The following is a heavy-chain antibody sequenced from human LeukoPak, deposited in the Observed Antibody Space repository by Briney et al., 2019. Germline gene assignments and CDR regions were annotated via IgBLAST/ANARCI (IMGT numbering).Heavy chain of an antibody. J-gene: IGHJ6*03. D-gene: IGHD2-15*01. CDR1: GYTFTGYY. Sequence: GASVKVSCKASGYTFTGYYMHWVRQAPGQGLEWMGWINPNSGGTNYAQKFQGRVTMTRDTSISTAYMELRSLRSDDTAVYYCARVVYCSGGSCTTLDYYMDVWGKGTTVTVSS. CDR3: ARVVYCSGGSCTTLDYYMDV. V-gene: IGHV1-2*02. CDR2: INPNSGGT.